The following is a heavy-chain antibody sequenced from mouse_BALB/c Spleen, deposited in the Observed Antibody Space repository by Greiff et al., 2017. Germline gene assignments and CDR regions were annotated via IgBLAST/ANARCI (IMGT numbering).Heavy chain of an antibody. D-gene: IGHD1-1*01. CDR3: ARQGDYGSTYFDY. J-gene: IGHJ2*01. V-gene: IGHV1S137*01. CDR2: ISTYYGDA. Sequence: VQLQQSGAELVRPGVSVKISCKGSGYTFTDYAMHWVKQSHAKSLEWIGVISTYYGDASYNQKFKGKATMTVDKSSSTAYMELARLTSEDSAIYYCARQGDYGSTYFDYWGQGTTLTVSS. CDR1: GYTFTDYA.